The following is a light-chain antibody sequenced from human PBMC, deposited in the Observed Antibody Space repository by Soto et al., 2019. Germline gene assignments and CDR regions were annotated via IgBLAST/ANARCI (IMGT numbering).Light chain of an antibody. CDR3: QQYNNWPYT. Sequence: EIVLTQSPATMSVSPGERATLSCRASQPIASNVAWYQQRPGQPPRLLIFGASTRTSDVPDGFTGSGSGTQFTLTIASLHSEDFAVYFCQQYNNWPYTFGQGTKV. CDR1: QPIASN. CDR2: GAS. J-gene: IGKJ2*01. V-gene: IGKV3-15*01.